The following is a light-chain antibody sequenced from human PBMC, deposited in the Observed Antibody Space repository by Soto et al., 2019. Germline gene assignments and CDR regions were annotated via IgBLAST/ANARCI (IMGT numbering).Light chain of an antibody. CDR2: EVN. CDR1: SSDVGGYNY. Sequence: QSALTQPASVSGSPGQSITISCTGTSSDVGGYNYVSWCQQHPGKAPKLMIYEVNNRPSGVSNRFSGSKSGNTASLTISGLQAEDEADYYCTSYTSSNTHVFGTGTKVTV. V-gene: IGLV2-14*01. CDR3: TSYTSSNTHV. J-gene: IGLJ1*01.